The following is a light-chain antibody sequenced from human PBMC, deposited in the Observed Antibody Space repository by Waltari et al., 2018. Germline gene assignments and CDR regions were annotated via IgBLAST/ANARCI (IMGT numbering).Light chain of an antibody. CDR3: QQCAASSWT. V-gene: IGKV1-5*03. J-gene: IGKJ1*01. CDR1: QSVDRW. Sequence: DIQMTQSPSNLTASVGDRVTITCRASQSVDRWLTWFQQKPDKAPKLLIYGASGLPSGVPSRLGGSGSGTEFTLTISSLQPDDAATYYCQQCAASSWTFGQGTKVEIK. CDR2: GAS.